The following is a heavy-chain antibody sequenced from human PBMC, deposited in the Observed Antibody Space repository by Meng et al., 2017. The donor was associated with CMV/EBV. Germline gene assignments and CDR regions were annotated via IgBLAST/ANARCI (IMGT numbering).Heavy chain of an antibody. CDR3: ARGGYRYCSGGSCYGMGDV. D-gene: IGHD2-15*01. V-gene: IGHV1-69*05. CDR1: GGTFISYA. J-gene: IGHJ6*02. Sequence: SVKVSCKASGGTFISYAISWVRQAPGQGLEWMGGIIPICGTANYAQKFQGRVTMTTDESTSTAYMELSSLRSEDTAVYYCARGGYRYCSGGSCYGMGDVWGQGTTVTVSS. CDR2: IIPICGTA.